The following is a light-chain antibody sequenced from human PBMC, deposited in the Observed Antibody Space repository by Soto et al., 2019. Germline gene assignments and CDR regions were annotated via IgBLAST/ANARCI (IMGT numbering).Light chain of an antibody. CDR1: TSDVGGYNF. V-gene: IGLV2-8*01. CDR2: EDY. CDR3: SAYAGSNSFVV. J-gene: IGLJ2*01. Sequence: QSALTPPPSASGSPGQSVTISCTGTTSDVGGYNFVSWYQQYPGKVPKFMIYEDYKRPSGVPDRFSGSKSANTASLTVSGLQSEDEVDYYCSAYAGSNSFVVFGGGTQLTVL.